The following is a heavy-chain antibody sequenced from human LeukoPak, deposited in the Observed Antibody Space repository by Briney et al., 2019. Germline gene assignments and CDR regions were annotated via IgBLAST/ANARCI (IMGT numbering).Heavy chain of an antibody. V-gene: IGHV3-13*01. D-gene: IGHD3-22*01. CDR1: GFTFRRYD. CDR2: IYTAGDT. J-gene: IGHJ3*02. CDR3: ARANYYFDSNAFDI. Sequence: GGSLRLSCAASGFTFRRYDMHWVRQAPGKGLEWVSVIYTAGDTYYRGSVKGRFTISRENAKNSLYLQMNSLTAGDTAVYYCARANYYFDSNAFDIWGQGTMVTVSS.